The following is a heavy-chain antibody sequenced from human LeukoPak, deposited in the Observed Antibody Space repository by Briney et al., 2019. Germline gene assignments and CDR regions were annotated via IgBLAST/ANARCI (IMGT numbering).Heavy chain of an antibody. J-gene: IGHJ4*02. V-gene: IGHV4-39*07. CDR2: IFYTGST. Sequence: SETLSLTCTVSSGSISTSNYYWGWVRQPPGKALEWIGNIFYTGSTYYSPSLKSRVTISLDTSRNQFSLRLNSVTAADTAVYYCAGRIAVAQTIDYWGQGTLVTVSS. CDR1: SGSISTSNYY. D-gene: IGHD6-19*01. CDR3: AGRIAVAQTIDY.